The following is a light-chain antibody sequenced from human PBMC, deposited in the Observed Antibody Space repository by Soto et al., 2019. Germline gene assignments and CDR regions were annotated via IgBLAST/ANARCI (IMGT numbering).Light chain of an antibody. V-gene: IGLV2-23*01. CDR1: SSDVGSYNL. CDR3: CSYAGSSTWV. Sequence: QSALTQPASVSGSPGQSITISCTGTSSDVGSYNLVSWYQQHPGKAPKLMIYEGSKRPSGFSNRFSGSKSGNTASLTISGLQAGDEADYHCCSYAGSSTWVFGTGTKLTVL. CDR2: EGS. J-gene: IGLJ1*01.